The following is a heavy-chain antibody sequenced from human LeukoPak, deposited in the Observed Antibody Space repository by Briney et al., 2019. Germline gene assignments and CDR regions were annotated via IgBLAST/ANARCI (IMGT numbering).Heavy chain of an antibody. CDR2: ISTSGSLI. CDR1: GFTFSSFN. CDR3: ARVTRSYYYDGSGF. Sequence: GGSLRLSCATSGFTFSSFNMTWVRQAPGKGLEWVSFISTSGSLIYYADSVKGRFTISRDNAKNSVYLQMNGLRAEDSGVYYCARVTRSYYYDGSGFWGQGSLVTVSS. D-gene: IGHD3-10*01. V-gene: IGHV3-48*04. J-gene: IGHJ4*02.